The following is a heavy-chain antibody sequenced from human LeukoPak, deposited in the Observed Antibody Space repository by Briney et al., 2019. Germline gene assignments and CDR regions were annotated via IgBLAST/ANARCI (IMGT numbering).Heavy chain of an antibody. CDR3: TKNIVVVPAASFDY. D-gene: IGHD2-2*01. CDR1: GFTFSSYA. Sequence: GGSLRLSCAASGFTFSSYAMSWVRQAQGQGLEWVSAISGSGGSTYYADSVKGRFTISRDNSKNTLYLQMNSLRAEDTAVYYCTKNIVVVPAASFDYWGQGTLVTVSS. J-gene: IGHJ4*02. V-gene: IGHV3-23*01. CDR2: ISGSGGST.